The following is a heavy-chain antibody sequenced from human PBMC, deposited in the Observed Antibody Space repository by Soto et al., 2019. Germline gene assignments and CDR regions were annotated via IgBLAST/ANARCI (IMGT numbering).Heavy chain of an antibody. CDR3: TTGGFTGIVGI. CDR1: GFPFTKAW. CDR2: IRSKTSSETR. Sequence: GGSLRLSCAASGFPFTKAWMTWVRQAPGKGLEWVGRIRSKTSSETREYAAPVKGRFTISRDDSKNMLYLEMNSLKIEDTGVYYCTTGGFTGIVGIWGQGTMVTVSS. J-gene: IGHJ3*02. D-gene: IGHD3-22*01. V-gene: IGHV3-15*01.